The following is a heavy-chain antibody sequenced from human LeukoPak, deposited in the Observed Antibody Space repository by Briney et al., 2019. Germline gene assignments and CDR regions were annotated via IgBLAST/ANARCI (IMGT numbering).Heavy chain of an antibody. V-gene: IGHV3-21*01. CDR3: ARDGTYGSGSYYTVVVDY. J-gene: IGHJ4*02. CDR1: GFTFSSYS. Sequence: GGSLRLSCAASGFTFSSYSMNWVRQAPGKGLEWVSSISSSSSYIYYADSVKGRFTISRDNDKNSLYLQMNSLRAEDTAVYYCARDGTYGSGSYYTVVVDYWGQGTLVTVSS. D-gene: IGHD3-10*01. CDR2: ISSSSSYI.